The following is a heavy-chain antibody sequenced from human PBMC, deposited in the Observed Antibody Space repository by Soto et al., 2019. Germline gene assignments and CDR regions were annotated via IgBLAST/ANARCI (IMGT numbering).Heavy chain of an antibody. V-gene: IGHV1-3*01. CDR2: INAGNGNT. D-gene: IGHD6-19*01. Sequence: QVQLVQSGAEVKKPGASVKVSCKASGYTFTSYAMQWVRQAPGQRLEWMGGINAGNGNTKYSQKFQGRVTITTDTSASTDYMELSSLRSEDTAVDYCARDLGGWTDYWGQGTLVTVSS. CDR1: GYTFTSYA. J-gene: IGHJ4*02. CDR3: ARDLGGWTDY.